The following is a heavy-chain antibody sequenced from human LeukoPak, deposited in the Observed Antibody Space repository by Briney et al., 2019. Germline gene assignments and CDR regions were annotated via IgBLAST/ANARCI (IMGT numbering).Heavy chain of an antibody. CDR3: ARDASATNAFDI. Sequence: GGSLRLSCAASGFTFSSYGMHWVRQAPGKGLEWVAVIWYDGSNKYYADSVKGRFTISRDNSKNTLYLQMNSLRAEDTAVYYCARDASATNAFDIWGQGTMVTVSS. D-gene: IGHD2-15*01. J-gene: IGHJ3*02. CDR2: IWYDGSNK. CDR1: GFTFSSYG. V-gene: IGHV3-33*01.